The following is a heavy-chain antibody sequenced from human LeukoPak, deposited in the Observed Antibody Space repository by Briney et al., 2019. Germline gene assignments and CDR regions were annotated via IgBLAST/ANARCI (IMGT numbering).Heavy chain of an antibody. CDR1: LYTFSIHS. D-gene: IGHD2-15*01. CDR3: TRDATNFYCCGYHDAFDI. Sequence: GGSLRLSCAASLYTFSIHSTNWVRHAPEGGLEWVSSISSSSSDIYSADSVESRFTIASYNAERLLYLQMNSKRAVYMAMYCCTRDATNFYCCGYHDAFDIWDQGTMVTVSS. V-gene: IGHV3-21*01. CDR2: ISSSSSDI. J-gene: IGHJ3*02.